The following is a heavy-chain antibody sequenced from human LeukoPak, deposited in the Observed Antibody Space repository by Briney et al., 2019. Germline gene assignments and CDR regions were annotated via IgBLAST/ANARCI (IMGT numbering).Heavy chain of an antibody. D-gene: IGHD3-22*01. CDR3: GRNGYYSTDL. V-gene: IGHV4-4*02. Sequence: SETLSLTCVVSGGSITDNWWSWVRQPPGKGLEWIGEIFHTGSTNYNPSLKSRVTISVDKSKNQFSLEVTSVTAADTAVYFCGRNGYYSTDLWGQGTLVTVSS. J-gene: IGHJ5*02. CDR2: IFHTGST. CDR1: GGSITDNW.